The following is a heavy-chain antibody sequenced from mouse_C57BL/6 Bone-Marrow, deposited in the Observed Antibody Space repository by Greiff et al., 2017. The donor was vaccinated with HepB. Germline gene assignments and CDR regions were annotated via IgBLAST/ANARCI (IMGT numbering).Heavy chain of an antibody. CDR2: IYPRSGNT. D-gene: IGHD2-3*01. CDR3: ASYDGYYETDFDY. J-gene: IGHJ2*01. V-gene: IGHV1-81*01. Sequence: QVQLKESGAELARPGASVKLSCKASGYTFTSYGISWVKQRTGQGLEWIGEIYPRSGNTYYNEKFKGKATLTADKSSSTAYMALRSLTSEDSAVYFCASYDGYYETDFDYWGQGTTLTVSS. CDR1: GYTFTSYG.